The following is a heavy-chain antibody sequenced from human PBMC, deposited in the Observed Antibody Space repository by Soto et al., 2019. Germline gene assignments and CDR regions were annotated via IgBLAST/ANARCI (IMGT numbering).Heavy chain of an antibody. CDR2: IRSKANSYAT. Sequence: GGSLRLSCAASGFTFSGSAMHWVRQASGKGLEWVGRIRSKANSYATAYAASVKGRFTISRDDSKNTAYLQMNSLKTEDTAVYYCTRQWEDIVLMVYANYYYYYMDVWGKGTTVTVSS. J-gene: IGHJ6*03. V-gene: IGHV3-73*01. CDR3: TRQWEDIVLMVYANYYYYYMDV. CDR1: GFTFSGSA. D-gene: IGHD2-8*01.